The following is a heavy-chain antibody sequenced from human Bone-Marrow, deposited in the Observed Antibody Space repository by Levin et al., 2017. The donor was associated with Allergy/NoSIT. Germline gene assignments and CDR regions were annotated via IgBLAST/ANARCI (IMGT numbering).Heavy chain of an antibody. CDR3: ARHMVRGVIPPISGWFDP. CDR1: GYSFTSYW. Sequence: GGSLRLSCKGSGYSFTSYWISWVRQMPGKGLEWMGRIDPSDSYTNYSPSFQGHVTISADKSISTAYLQWSSLKASDTAMYYCARHMVRGVIPPISGWFDPWGQGTLVTVSS. J-gene: IGHJ5*02. CDR2: IDPSDSYT. D-gene: IGHD3-10*01. V-gene: IGHV5-10-1*01.